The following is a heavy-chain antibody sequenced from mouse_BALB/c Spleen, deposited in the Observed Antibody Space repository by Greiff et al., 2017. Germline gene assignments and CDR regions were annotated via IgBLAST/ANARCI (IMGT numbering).Heavy chain of an antibody. CDR1: GFTFSDYY. J-gene: IGHJ3*01. CDR2: ISDGGSYT. CDR3: ARDPYGKAY. Sequence: EVQLVESGGGLVKPGGSLKLSCAASGFTFSDYYMYWVRQTPEKRLEWVATISDGGSYTYYPDSVKGRFTISRDNAKNNLYLQMSSLKSEDTAMYYCARDPYGKAYWGQGTLVTVSA. V-gene: IGHV5-4*02. D-gene: IGHD2-1*01.